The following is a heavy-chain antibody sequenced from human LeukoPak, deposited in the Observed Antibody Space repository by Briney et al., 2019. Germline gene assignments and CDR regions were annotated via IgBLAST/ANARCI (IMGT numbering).Heavy chain of an antibody. CDR3: ARDQYDTWSRRGNFDS. J-gene: IGHJ4*02. D-gene: IGHD3-3*01. CDR2: IKLDGSEK. Sequence: GGSLRLSCAASGFTFNNYAMNWVRQGPGKGLEWVANIKLDGSEKNYVDSVKGRFTISRDNTKNSLYLQMNSLRVEDTAVFYCARDQYDTWSRRGNFDSWGQGTLVIVSS. V-gene: IGHV3-7*03. CDR1: GFTFNNYA.